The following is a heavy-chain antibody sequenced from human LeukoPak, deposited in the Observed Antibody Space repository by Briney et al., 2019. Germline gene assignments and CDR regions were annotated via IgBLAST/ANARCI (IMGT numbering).Heavy chain of an antibody. Sequence: SETLSLTCTVSGGPISGSVIWGWVRQPPGKGLEWIGNVHYDGRTAPNPSLKSRVTMSLDTSTNQFSLKLNSVTATDTALYYCARVVTAAGLDLWGRGILVTISS. CDR2: VHYDGRT. D-gene: IGHD6-19*01. V-gene: IGHV4-39*07. CDR1: GGPISGSVI. CDR3: ARVVTAAGLDL. J-gene: IGHJ5*02.